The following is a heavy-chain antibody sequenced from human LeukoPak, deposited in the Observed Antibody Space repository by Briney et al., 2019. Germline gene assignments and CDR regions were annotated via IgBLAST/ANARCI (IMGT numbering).Heavy chain of an antibody. CDR3: TTDPFYDSAGFAF. J-gene: IGHJ4*02. CDR1: GFTFSSYG. D-gene: IGHD5/OR15-5a*01. CDR2: IETKAHGGTT. Sequence: PGGSLRLSCAAPGFTFSSYGMHWVRQAPGKGLEWVGRIETKAHGGTTKYAAPVKGRFTISRDDSKNTLYLQMSSLKAEDTAAYYCTTDPFYDSAGFAFWGQGTLVTVSS. V-gene: IGHV3-15*06.